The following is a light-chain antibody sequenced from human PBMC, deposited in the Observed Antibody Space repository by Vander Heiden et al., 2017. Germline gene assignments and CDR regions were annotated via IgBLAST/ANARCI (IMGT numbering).Light chain of an antibody. J-gene: IGLJ3*02. CDR1: SSNIGSNY. V-gene: IGLV1-47*02. Sequence: QSVLTQPPSASGTPGQRVTISCSGSSSNIGSNYVYWYQQLPGTAPKRLIVSNNQRPSGVPDRFSCSQSGTSASPAIRGLRSEDEADDYCAASDDSLSGGVFGGGTKLTVL. CDR2: SNN. CDR3: AASDDSLSGGV.